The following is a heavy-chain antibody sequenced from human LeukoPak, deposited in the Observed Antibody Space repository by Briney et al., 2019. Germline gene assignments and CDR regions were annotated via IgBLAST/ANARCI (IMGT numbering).Heavy chain of an antibody. CDR1: GGTFSSYA. Sequence: GASVKVSCKASGGTFSSYAISWVRQAPGQGLEWMGRIIPIFGTANYAQKFQGRVTITTYESTSTAYMELSSLRSEDTAVYYCARDRYDSSGYYKDWGQGTLVTVSS. J-gene: IGHJ4*02. V-gene: IGHV1-69*05. CDR2: IIPIFGTA. D-gene: IGHD3-22*01. CDR3: ARDRYDSSGYYKD.